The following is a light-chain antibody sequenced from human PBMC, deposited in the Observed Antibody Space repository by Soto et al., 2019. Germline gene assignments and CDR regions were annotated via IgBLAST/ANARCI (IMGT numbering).Light chain of an antibody. CDR3: QQYNNWPSIT. CDR1: QSMTTK. Sequence: EIVMTHSPATLSVSPCEGVTLSFSASQSMTTKLAWYQQKPGQAPRLLIYGASTRATGIPARFSGSGSGTEFTLTISSLQSEDFAVYYCQQYNNWPSITFGQGTQLEIK. J-gene: IGKJ5*01. CDR2: GAS. V-gene: IGKV3-15*01.